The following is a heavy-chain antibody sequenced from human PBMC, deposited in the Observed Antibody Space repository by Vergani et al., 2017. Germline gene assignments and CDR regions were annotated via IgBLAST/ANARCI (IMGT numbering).Heavy chain of an antibody. Sequence: QVQLVQSGAEVKKPGSSVKVSCKASGGTFSSYAISWVRQAPGQGLEWMGRIIPIFGTANYAQKFQGRVTMTTDTSTSTAYMELRSLRSDDTAVYYCASADSGYDLYFDYWGQGTLVTVSS. D-gene: IGHD5-12*01. CDR1: GGTFSSYA. CDR3: ASADSGYDLYFDY. CDR2: IIPIFGTA. V-gene: IGHV1-69*06. J-gene: IGHJ4*02.